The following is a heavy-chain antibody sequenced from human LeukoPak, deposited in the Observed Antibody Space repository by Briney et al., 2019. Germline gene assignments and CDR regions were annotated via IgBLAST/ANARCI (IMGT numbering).Heavy chain of an antibody. V-gene: IGHV4-30-4*01. CDR2: IYYSGST. D-gene: IGHD3-9*01. CDR3: ARAPRDYDILTGNAFDI. CDR1: GGSISSGDYY. J-gene: IGHJ3*02. Sequence: SETPSLTCTVSGGSISSGDYYWSWIRQPPGKGLEWIGYIYYSGSTYYNPSLKSRVTISVDTSKNQFSLKLSSVTAADTAVYYCARAPRDYDILTGNAFDIWGQGTMVTVSS.